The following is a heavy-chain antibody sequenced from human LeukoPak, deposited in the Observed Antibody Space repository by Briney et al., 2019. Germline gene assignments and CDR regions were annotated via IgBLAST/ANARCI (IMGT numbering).Heavy chain of an antibody. D-gene: IGHD1-26*01. J-gene: IGHJ4*02. V-gene: IGHV3-7*01. Sequence: GGSLRLSCAASGFTFSSYWMSWVRQAPGKGLEWVANIKQDGSEKYYVDSVKGRFTISRDNAKNSLYLQMNSLRAEDTAVYYCAREIVGATGGYFDYWGQGTLVTVSS. CDR3: AREIVGATGGYFDY. CDR1: GFTFSSYW. CDR2: IKQDGSEK.